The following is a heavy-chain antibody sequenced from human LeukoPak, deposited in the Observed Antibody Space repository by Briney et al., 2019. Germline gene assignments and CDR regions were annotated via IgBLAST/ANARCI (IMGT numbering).Heavy chain of an antibody. Sequence: QPGGSLRLSCAASGFTFSSYEMNWVRQAPGKGLEWVSYISSSGSTIYYADSVKGRFAISRDNAKNSLYLQMNSPRAEDTAVYYCARDEMGPTPLFDYWGQGTLVTVSS. D-gene: IGHD2-8*01. J-gene: IGHJ4*02. V-gene: IGHV3-48*03. CDR2: ISSSGSTI. CDR3: ARDEMGPTPLFDY. CDR1: GFTFSSYE.